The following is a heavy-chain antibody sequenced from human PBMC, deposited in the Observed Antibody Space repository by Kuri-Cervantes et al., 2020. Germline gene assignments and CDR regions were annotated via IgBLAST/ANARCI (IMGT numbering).Heavy chain of an antibody. D-gene: IGHD6-19*01. CDR3: ARERQRIAVNWFDP. J-gene: IGHJ5*02. CDR2: ISGSGGST. Sequence: GESLKISCAASGFTFSSYAMSWVRQAPGKGLEWVSAISGSGGSTYYADSVKGRFTISRDNSKHTLYLQMNSLRAEDTAVYYCARERQRIAVNWFDPWGQGTLVTVSS. V-gene: IGHV3-23*01. CDR1: GFTFSSYA.